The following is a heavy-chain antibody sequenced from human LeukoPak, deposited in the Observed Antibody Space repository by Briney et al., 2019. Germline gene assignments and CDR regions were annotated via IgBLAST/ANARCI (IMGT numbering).Heavy chain of an antibody. CDR1: GFTFSSYA. Sequence: GGSLRLSCAASGFTFSSYAMHWVRQAPGKGLEYVSAISSNGGSTYYANSVKGRFTISGDNSKNTLYLQMGSLRAEDMAVYYCARDLYSSSPEILFDYWGQGTLVTVSS. J-gene: IGHJ4*02. V-gene: IGHV3-64*01. CDR2: ISSNGGST. D-gene: IGHD6-6*01. CDR3: ARDLYSSSPEILFDY.